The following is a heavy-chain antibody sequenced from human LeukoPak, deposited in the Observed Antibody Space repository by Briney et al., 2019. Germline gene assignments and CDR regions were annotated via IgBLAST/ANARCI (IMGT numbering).Heavy chain of an antibody. CDR3: AKANWGSGY. CDR1: GFTFSSYA. Sequence: GGSLRLSCAASGFTFSSYAMSWVRQAPGKGLEWVSTITVSGGSTYYADSVKGRFTISRDNSKNTLDLQMNSLRAEDTAVYYCAKANWGSGYWGQGTLVTVSS. J-gene: IGHJ4*02. CDR2: ITVSGGST. D-gene: IGHD7-27*01. V-gene: IGHV3-23*01.